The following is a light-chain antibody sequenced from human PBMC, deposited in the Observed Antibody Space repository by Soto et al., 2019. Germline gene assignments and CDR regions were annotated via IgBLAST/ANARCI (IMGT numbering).Light chain of an antibody. V-gene: IGKV3-15*01. CDR1: QSVSSY. CDR2: GVS. Sequence: EIVLTQSPATLCLSPGERATLSCRACQSVSSYLAWYQQKPGQAPRLLIYGVSTRATGIPARFSGSGSGTEFTLTISSLQSEDSAVYYCQQYNNWPPTFGQGTRLE. CDR3: QQYNNWPPT. J-gene: IGKJ5*01.